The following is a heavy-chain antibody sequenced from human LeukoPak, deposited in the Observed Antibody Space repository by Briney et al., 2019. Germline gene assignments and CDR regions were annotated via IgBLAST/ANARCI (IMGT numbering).Heavy chain of an antibody. V-gene: IGHV3-21*01. Sequence: GGSLRLSCAASGFTFSSYSMNWVRQAPGKGLEWVSSISSSSSYIYYADSVKGRFTISRDNAKNSLYLQMNSLRAEDTVVYYCARDTDYGRGGGYFDYWGQGTLVTVSS. D-gene: IGHD4-17*01. CDR3: ARDTDYGRGGGYFDY. CDR2: ISSSSSYI. J-gene: IGHJ4*02. CDR1: GFTFSSYS.